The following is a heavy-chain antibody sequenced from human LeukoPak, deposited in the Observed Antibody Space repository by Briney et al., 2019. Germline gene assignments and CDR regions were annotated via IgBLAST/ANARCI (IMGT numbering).Heavy chain of an antibody. Sequence: SETLSLTCTVSGGSISSYYWSWIRQPPGKGLEWIGYTYYSGSTNYNPSLKSRVTISVDTSKNQFSLKLSSVTAADTAVYYCARGIYGVDYWGQGTLVTVSS. V-gene: IGHV4-59*01. CDR2: TYYSGST. CDR1: GGSISSYY. CDR3: ARGIYGVDY. D-gene: IGHD4-17*01. J-gene: IGHJ4*02.